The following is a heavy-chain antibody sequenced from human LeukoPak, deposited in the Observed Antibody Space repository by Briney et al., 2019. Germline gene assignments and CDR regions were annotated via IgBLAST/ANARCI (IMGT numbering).Heavy chain of an antibody. D-gene: IGHD3-10*01. CDR2: IWYDGSNK. V-gene: IGHV3-33*01. Sequence: GGSLRLSCAASGFTFSTFGMHWVRQAPGKGLEWVAAIWYDGSNKYYVDSVKGRFTISRDNSKNTLYLQMNSLRAEDTAVYYCVRDSSSGSPDYWGQGTLVTVAS. CDR1: GFTFSTFG. CDR3: VRDSSSGSPDY. J-gene: IGHJ4*02.